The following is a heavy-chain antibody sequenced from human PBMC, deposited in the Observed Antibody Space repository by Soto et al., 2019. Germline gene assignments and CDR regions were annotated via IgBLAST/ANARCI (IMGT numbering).Heavy chain of an antibody. CDR1: GFTVNNKY. D-gene: IGHD2-15*01. V-gene: IGHV3-66*01. J-gene: IGHJ4*02. CDR2: ISSSDNT. CDR3: ATRIIRGGLDY. Sequence: PGGSLRLSCAVSGFTVNNKYMTWVRQAPGKGLDWVSLISSSDNTYYADSVKGRFTNSRDDSKNTLYLLMNNLRAEDTAVYYCATRIIRGGLDYWGQGTPVTVSS.